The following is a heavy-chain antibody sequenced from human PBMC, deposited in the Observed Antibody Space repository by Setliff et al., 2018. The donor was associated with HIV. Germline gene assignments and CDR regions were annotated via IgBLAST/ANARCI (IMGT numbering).Heavy chain of an antibody. CDR2: IHSDGTNT. Sequence: GGSLRLSCAASGFTFRTYWMHWVRQIPGKGLVWVSRIHSDGTNTSYADSVKGRFTISRDNAKNTLYLQMNSLSAEDTAVFYCAKDGVRALTRKESKYLQYWGQGTLVTVSS. D-gene: IGHD3-16*01. V-gene: IGHV3-74*01. J-gene: IGHJ1*01. CDR1: GFTFRTYW. CDR3: AKDGVRALTRKESKYLQY.